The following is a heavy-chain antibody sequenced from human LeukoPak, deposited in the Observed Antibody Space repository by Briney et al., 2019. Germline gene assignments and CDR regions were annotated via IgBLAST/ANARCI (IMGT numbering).Heavy chain of an antibody. CDR3: ARAWGGSGKFDY. CDR1: GGSFSGYY. J-gene: IGHJ4*02. Sequence: SETLSLTCAVYGGSFSGYYWSWIRQPPGKGLEWIGEINHSGSTNYNPSLKSRVTISVDTSKNQFSLKLRSVTAADTAVYYCARAWGGSGKFDYWGQGTLVTVSS. D-gene: IGHD3-16*01. V-gene: IGHV4-34*01. CDR2: INHSGST.